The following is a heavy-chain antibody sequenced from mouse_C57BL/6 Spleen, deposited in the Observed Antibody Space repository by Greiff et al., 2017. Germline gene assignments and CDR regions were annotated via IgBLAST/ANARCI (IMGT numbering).Heavy chain of an antibody. J-gene: IGHJ2*01. V-gene: IGHV1-82*01. CDR3: ARDWGVFDY. CDR2: IYPGDGDT. Sequence: VQLQESGPELVKPGASVKISCKASGYAFSSSWMNWVKQRPGKGLEWIGRIYPGDGDTNYNGKFKGQATLTADKSSSTAYMQLSSLTAEDSAVYFCARDWGVFDYWGQGTTLTVSS. CDR1: GYAFSSSW. D-gene: IGHD4-1*01.